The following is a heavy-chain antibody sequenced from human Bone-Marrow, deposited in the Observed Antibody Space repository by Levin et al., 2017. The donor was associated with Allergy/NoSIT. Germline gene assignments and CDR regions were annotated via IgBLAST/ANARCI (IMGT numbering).Heavy chain of an antibody. CDR1: GFSFTNAW. CDR2: IKSKADGETT. V-gene: IGHV3-15*07. D-gene: IGHD2-21*02. Sequence: GESLKISCAASGFSFTNAWMNWVRQGPGKGLEWVGRIKSKADGETTDYAAPVKDRFALLKDDSKNIVYLQMRSLKTEDTGVYYCISEEACNGGACYSYTWFDRWDQGTLVTVSS. CDR3: ISEEACNGGACYSYTWFDR. J-gene: IGHJ5*02.